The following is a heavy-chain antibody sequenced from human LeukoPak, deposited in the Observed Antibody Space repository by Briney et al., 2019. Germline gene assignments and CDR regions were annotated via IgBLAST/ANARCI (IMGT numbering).Heavy chain of an antibody. CDR3: AKDPRAYSKEDY. D-gene: IGHD4-11*01. J-gene: IGHJ4*02. V-gene: IGHV3-7*03. CDR2: INQDGSER. CDR1: GFTFSSYW. Sequence: PGGSLRLSCAASGFTFSSYWMTWVRQAPGKGLEWVANINQDGSERYYVDSVKGRFTISRDNSKNTLYLQMNSLRAEDTAVYYCAKDPRAYSKEDYWGQGTLVTVSS.